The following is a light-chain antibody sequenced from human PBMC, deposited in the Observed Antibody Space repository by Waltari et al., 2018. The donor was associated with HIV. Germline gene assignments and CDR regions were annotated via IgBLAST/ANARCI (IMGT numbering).Light chain of an antibody. CDR3: AAWDDSLNGWV. CDR1: SSNIGSYT. V-gene: IGLV1-44*01. J-gene: IGLJ3*02. CDR2: SNN. Sequence: QSVLTQPPSASGTPGQRVTISCSGSSSNIGSYTVNWYQQPPGTAPKLRIYSNNQRPSGVPDRCSGSKSGTSASLAISGLQSEDEADYYCAAWDDSLNGWVFGGGTKLTVL.